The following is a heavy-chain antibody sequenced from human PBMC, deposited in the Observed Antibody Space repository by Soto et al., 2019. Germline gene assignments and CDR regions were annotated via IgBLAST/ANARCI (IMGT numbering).Heavy chain of an antibody. CDR3: AFTGPRSRFLEWLSDYYYYGLDV. J-gene: IGHJ6*02. CDR2: IIPIFRTA. D-gene: IGHD3-3*01. CDR1: GGTFSNSA. Sequence: QVQLVQSGAEVKKPGSSVKVSCKTSGGTFSNSALSWVRQAPGQGLEWMGGIIPIFRTANYAQKFQDRVTITAEKSTSTAYMELRSLRSDDTAVYYCAFTGPRSRFLEWLSDYYYYGLDVWGQGTTVTVSS. V-gene: IGHV1-69*06.